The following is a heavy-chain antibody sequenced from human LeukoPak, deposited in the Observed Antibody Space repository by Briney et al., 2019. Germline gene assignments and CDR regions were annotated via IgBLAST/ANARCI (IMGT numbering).Heavy chain of an antibody. Sequence: GASVKVSCKASGYTFTSYGISWVRQAPGQGLEWMGWISAYNGNTNYAQKLQGRVTMTTDTPTSTAYMELRSLRSDDTAVYYCARAPAGYSSSWYIYWGQGTLVTVSS. D-gene: IGHD6-13*01. J-gene: IGHJ4*02. V-gene: IGHV1-18*01. CDR2: ISAYNGNT. CDR3: ARAPAGYSSSWYIY. CDR1: GYTFTSYG.